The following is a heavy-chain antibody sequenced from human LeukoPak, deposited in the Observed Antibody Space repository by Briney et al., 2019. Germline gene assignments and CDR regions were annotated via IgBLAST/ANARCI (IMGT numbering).Heavy chain of an antibody. CDR3: ARAQRYCGSTSCYAPVAF. V-gene: IGHV4-59*01. CDR1: GGSISSYY. CDR2: IYYSGST. D-gene: IGHD2-2*01. Sequence: SETLSLTCTVSGGSISSYYWSWIRQPPGKGLEWIGYIYYSGSTNYNPSLKSRVTISVDTSKNQFSLKLSSVTAADTAVYYCARAQRYCGSTSCYAPVAFWGQGTLVTVSS. J-gene: IGHJ4*02.